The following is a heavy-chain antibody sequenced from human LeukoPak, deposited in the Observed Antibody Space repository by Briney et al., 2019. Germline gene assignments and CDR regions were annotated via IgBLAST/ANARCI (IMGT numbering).Heavy chain of an antibody. J-gene: IGHJ4*02. CDR1: GYSFTSYW. CDR3: ARLRRDAAY. CDR2: IYPGDSDT. Sequence: GESLQISCQGSGYSFTSYWIGWVRQLPEKGLEWMGIIYPGDSDTRYSPSYQGQVTISADKSISTAYLQWRSLKASDTAMYYRARLRRDAAYWGQGTLVTVSS. D-gene: IGHD5-24*01. V-gene: IGHV5-51*01.